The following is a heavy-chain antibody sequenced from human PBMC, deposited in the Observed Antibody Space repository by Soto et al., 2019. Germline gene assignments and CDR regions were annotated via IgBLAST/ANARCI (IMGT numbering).Heavy chain of an antibody. CDR2: ISADTDNT. CDR3: ARGTSGYDYGLFDF. D-gene: IGHD5-12*01. CDR1: GYTFTKYG. J-gene: IGHJ4*02. V-gene: IGHV1-18*01. Sequence: VQLVQSGGEVRKPGASVTVSCRASGYTFTKYGISWVRQAPGQGLEWMGWISADTDNTNYAQNLQGRVTMTTDTSTSTAYMQLRSLRSDDTAVYFCARGTSGYDYGLFDFWGQGTLVTVSS.